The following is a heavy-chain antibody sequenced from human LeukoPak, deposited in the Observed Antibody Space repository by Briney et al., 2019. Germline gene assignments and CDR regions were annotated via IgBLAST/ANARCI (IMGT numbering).Heavy chain of an antibody. J-gene: IGHJ4*02. CDR3: ARVARYSSGWFDY. CDR2: IYYSGST. Sequence: SETLSLTCTVSGGSISSYYWSWIRQPPGKGLEWIGYIYYSGSTNYNPSLKSRVTISVDTSKSQFSLKLSSVTAADTAVYYCARVARYSSGWFDYWGQGTLVTVSS. V-gene: IGHV4-59*01. D-gene: IGHD6-19*01. CDR1: GGSISSYY.